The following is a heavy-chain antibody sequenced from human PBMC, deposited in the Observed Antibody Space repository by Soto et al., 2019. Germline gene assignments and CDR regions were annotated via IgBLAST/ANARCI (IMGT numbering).Heavy chain of an antibody. CDR2: ISSSSSTI. CDR3: ARVIWSGHLTSDL. D-gene: IGHD3-3*01. V-gene: IGHV3-48*02. CDR1: GFTFSSNS. J-gene: IGHJ5*02. Sequence: EVQVVESGGGLVQPGGSLRLSCAASGFTFSSNSMNWVRQAPGKGLEWISDISSSSSTIYADSVKGRFTISRDNAKNSLYLKMNSLRDEDTAVYYCARVIWSGHLTSDLWGQGTLVTVSS.